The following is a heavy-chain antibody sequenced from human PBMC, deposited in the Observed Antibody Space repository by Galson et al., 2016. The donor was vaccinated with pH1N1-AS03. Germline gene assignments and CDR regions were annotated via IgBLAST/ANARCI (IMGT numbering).Heavy chain of an antibody. CDR1: GFTFTSST. J-gene: IGHJ4*02. CDR3: VSGVYSTHFDY. D-gene: IGHD6-13*01. CDR2: ITSSSTYI. Sequence: SLRLSCAASGFTFTSSTMSWVRQAPGKGLEWVSSITSSSTYIYYADSVKGRFSISRDSAHNSLYLQMNSLRAEDTAVYYCVSGVYSTHFDYWGQGILVTVSS. V-gene: IGHV3-21*01.